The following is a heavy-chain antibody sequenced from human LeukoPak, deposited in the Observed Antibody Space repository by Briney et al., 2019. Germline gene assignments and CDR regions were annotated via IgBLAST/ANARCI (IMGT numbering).Heavy chain of an antibody. V-gene: IGHV3-30*04. D-gene: IGHD3-9*01. Sequence: PVGSLRLSCAASGFTCSSYAMHWVRQAPGKGLEWVAVISYDGSNKYYADSVKGRFTISRDNSKNTLYLQMNSLRAEDTAVYYCARDLKRITIFLPHGYWGQGTLVTVSS. J-gene: IGHJ4*02. CDR2: ISYDGSNK. CDR3: ARDLKRITIFLPHGY. CDR1: GFTCSSYA.